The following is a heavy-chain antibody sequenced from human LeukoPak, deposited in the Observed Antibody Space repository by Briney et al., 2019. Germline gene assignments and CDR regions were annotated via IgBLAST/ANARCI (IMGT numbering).Heavy chain of an antibody. CDR3: ATSRTFDY. CDR1: GFTLSSYW. J-gene: IGHJ4*02. CDR2: ISIDGSNT. Sequence: GGSLRLSCAASGFTLSSYWMHWVRQAPGKGLVWVSHISIDGSNTRYADSVKGRFTISRDNAENTLYLQMNSLRVDDTAVYYCATSRTFDYWGQGTLVTVSS. V-gene: IGHV3-74*01.